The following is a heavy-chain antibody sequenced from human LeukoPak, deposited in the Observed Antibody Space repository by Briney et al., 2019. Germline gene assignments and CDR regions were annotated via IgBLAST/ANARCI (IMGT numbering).Heavy chain of an antibody. CDR1: GFTFSSYG. D-gene: IGHD6-6*01. CDR2: IRYDGSNK. J-gene: IGHJ6*03. V-gene: IGHV3-30*02. Sequence: GGSLRLSCAASGFTFSSYGMHWVRQAPGKGLEWVAFIRYDGSNKYYADSVKGRFTISRDNSKNTLYLQMNSLRAEDTAVYYCAKDTYSSSSYYYYYYYMDVWGKGTTVTVSS. CDR3: AKDTYSSSSYYYYYYYMDV.